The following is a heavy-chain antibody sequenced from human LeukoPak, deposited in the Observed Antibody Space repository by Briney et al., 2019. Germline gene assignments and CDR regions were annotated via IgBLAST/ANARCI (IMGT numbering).Heavy chain of an antibody. CDR1: GYTFTSYV. D-gene: IGHD7-27*01. CDR2: ISAYNGNT. V-gene: IGHV1-18*01. CDR3: ARDWNQLGILVGAFDI. Sequence: ASVKVSCKASGYTFTSYVISWVRQAPGQALEWMVWISAYNGNTNYAQKLQGRVTMTTDTSTSTAYMELSSLRSEDTAVYYCARDWNQLGILVGAFDIWGQGTMVTVSS. J-gene: IGHJ3*02.